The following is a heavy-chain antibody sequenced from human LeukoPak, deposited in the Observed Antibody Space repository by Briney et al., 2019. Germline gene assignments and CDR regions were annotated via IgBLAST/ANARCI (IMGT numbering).Heavy chain of an antibody. CDR2: IYYSGST. J-gene: IGHJ4*02. D-gene: IGHD6-19*01. CDR3: ATAPWGYSSGWYFFDY. CDR1: GGSISSYY. Sequence: PSETLSLTCTVSGGSISSYYWSWIRQPPGEGLEWIGCIYYSGSTNYNPSLKSRVTISVDTSKNQFSLKLSSVTAADTAVYYCATAPWGYSSGWYFFDYWGQGTLVTVSS. V-gene: IGHV4-59*01.